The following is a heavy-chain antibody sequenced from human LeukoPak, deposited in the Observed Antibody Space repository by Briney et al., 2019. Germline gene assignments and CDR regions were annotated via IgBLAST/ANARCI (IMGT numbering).Heavy chain of an antibody. D-gene: IGHD3-10*01. CDR2: ITGGGGTT. CDR1: GFTFSSYA. CDR3: ARPRENYYGRPFHY. Sequence: PGGSLRLSCAASGFTFSSYAMGWVRQAPGKGLEWVSIITGGGGTTYYADSVKGRFTISRDNSQNTLYLQMNSLRDEDTAVFYCARPRENYYGRPFHYWGQGTLVTVSS. J-gene: IGHJ1*01. V-gene: IGHV3-23*01.